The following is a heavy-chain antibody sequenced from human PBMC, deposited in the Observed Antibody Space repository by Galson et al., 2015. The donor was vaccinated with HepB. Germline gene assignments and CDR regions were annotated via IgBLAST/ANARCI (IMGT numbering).Heavy chain of an antibody. J-gene: IGHJ2*01. Sequence: SLRLSCAASGFTFSSYWMSWVRQAPGKGLEWVANIKQDGSEKYYVDSVKGRFTISRDNAKNSLYLQMNSLRAEDTAVYYCARDPMSYNYGADWYFDLWGRGTLVTVSS. CDR3: ARDPMSYNYGADWYFDL. D-gene: IGHD5-24*01. CDR2: IKQDGSEK. V-gene: IGHV3-7*03. CDR1: GFTFSSYW.